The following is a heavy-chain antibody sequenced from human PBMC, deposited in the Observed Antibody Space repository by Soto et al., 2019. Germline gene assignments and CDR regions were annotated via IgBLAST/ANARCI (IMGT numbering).Heavy chain of an antibody. D-gene: IGHD3-10*01. CDR3: SSHYYGSGSYYNETPYYYYHGMDV. CDR1: GCTISSSSYY. J-gene: IGHJ6*02. CDR2: IYYSGST. V-gene: IGHV4-39*01. Sequence: PSETLSLACTVSGCTISSSSYYWGWIRQPPGKGLEWIGSIYYSGSTYYNPSLKSRVTISVDTSKNQFSLKLSSVTAADTAVYYCSSHYYGSGSYYNETPYYYYHGMDVWGQGTTVT.